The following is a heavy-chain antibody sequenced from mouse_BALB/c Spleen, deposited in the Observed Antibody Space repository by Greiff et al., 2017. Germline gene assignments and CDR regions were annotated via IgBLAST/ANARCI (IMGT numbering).Heavy chain of an antibody. CDR1: GYTFTSYN. V-gene: IGHV1-12*01. Sequence: QVQLQQPGAELVKPGASVKMSCKASGYTFTSYNMHWVKQTPGQGLEWIGAIYPGNGDTSYNQKFKGKATLTADKSSSTAYMQLSSLTSEDSAVYYCAREGIYYGYDPYYFDYWGQGTTLTVSS. CDR2: IYPGNGDT. J-gene: IGHJ2*01. D-gene: IGHD2-2*01. CDR3: AREGIYYGYDPYYFDY.